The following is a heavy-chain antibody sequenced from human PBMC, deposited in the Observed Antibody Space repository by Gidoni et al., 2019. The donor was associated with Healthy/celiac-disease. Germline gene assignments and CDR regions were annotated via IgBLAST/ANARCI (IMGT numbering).Heavy chain of an antibody. CDR2: IWYDGSNK. V-gene: IGHV3-33*01. J-gene: IGHJ4*02. Sequence: QVQLVESGGGVVQPGRSLRLSCAASGFTFSSYGMHWVRQAPGKGLEWVAVIWYDGSNKYYADSVKGRFTISRDNSKNTLYLQMNSLRAEDTAVYYCARDEGSGWYFDYWGQGTLVTVSS. D-gene: IGHD6-19*01. CDR3: ARDEGSGWYFDY. CDR1: GFTFSSYG.